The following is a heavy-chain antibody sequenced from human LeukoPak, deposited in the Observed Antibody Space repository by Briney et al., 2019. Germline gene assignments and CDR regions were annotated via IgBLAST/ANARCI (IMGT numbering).Heavy chain of an antibody. CDR1: GGSISIYY. Sequence: SETLSLTCTVSGGSISIYYWSWIRRPPGKGLEWIGHIYDSGSTKYNSSLKSRVTMSVDTSKKQFSLKLSSVTAADTAVYYCAREAYGDDGGWFDPWGQGTLVTVSS. J-gene: IGHJ5*02. D-gene: IGHD4/OR15-4a*01. CDR3: AREAYGDDGGWFDP. V-gene: IGHV4-59*12. CDR2: IYDSGST.